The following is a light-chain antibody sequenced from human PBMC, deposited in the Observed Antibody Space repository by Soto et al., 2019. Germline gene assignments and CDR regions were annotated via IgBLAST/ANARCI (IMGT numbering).Light chain of an antibody. Sequence: EIVMTQSPATLSVSPGERATLSCRASQTVSSNLAWYQHKPGQPPRLLIYGASTRATGIPARFSGSGSGTEFTLTISSLQSEDFALYYCQQYNNWPRAFGQGTKVEIK. CDR3: QQYNNWPRA. CDR2: GAS. V-gene: IGKV3-15*01. CDR1: QTVSSN. J-gene: IGKJ1*01.